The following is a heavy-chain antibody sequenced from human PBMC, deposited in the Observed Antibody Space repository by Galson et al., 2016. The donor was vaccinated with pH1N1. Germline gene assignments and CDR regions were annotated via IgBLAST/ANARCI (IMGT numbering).Heavy chain of an antibody. J-gene: IGHJ4*02. CDR1: GYTFTSYG. CDR3: ARLGASVGGTTY. CDR2: VSNSNGNT. D-gene: IGHD6-19*01. Sequence: SVKVSCKASGYTFTSYGISWVRQAPGQGLEFMGWVSNSNGNTHFAQKFQGRVTLTTDTSTSTAYMELRSLRSDDTAVYYCARLGASVGGTTYWGQGTLVTVSS. V-gene: IGHV1-18*01.